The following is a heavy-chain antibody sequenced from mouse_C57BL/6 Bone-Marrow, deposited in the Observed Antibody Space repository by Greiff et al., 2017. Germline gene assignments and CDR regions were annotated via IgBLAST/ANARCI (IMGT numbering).Heavy chain of an antibody. J-gene: IGHJ4*01. CDR3: TTSDSSGYYAMDD. Sequence: EVKLVESGAELVRPGASVKLSCTASGFNIKDDYMHWVKQRPEQGLEWIGWIDPENGDTEYASKFQGKATITADTSSNTAYLQLSSLTSEDTAVYYCTTSDSSGYYAMDDWGQGTSVTVSS. CDR2: IDPENGDT. CDR1: GFNIKDDY. V-gene: IGHV14-4*01. D-gene: IGHD3-2*02.